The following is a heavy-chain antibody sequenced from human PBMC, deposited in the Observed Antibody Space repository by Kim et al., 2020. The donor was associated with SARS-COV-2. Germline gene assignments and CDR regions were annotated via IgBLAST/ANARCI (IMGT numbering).Heavy chain of an antibody. V-gene: IGHV3-33*01. CDR2: IWYDGSNK. D-gene: IGHD5-12*01. CDR1: GFTFSSYG. CDR3: ARGTWDSGYDKCDY. Sequence: GGSLRLSCAASGFTFSSYGMHWVRQAPGKGLEWVAVIWYDGSNKYYADSVKGRFTISRDNSKNTLYLQMNSLRAEDTAVYYCARGTWDSGYDKCDYWGQGTLVTVSS. J-gene: IGHJ4*02.